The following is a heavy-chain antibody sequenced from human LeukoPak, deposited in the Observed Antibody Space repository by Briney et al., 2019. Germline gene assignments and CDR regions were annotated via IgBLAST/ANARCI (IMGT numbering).Heavy chain of an antibody. CDR1: GFTFSDYA. J-gene: IGHJ5*02. V-gene: IGHV3-23*01. Sequence: GGSLRLSCAASGFTFSDYAMSWVRQAPGKGLEWVSAISGSGGSTYYADSVKGRFTISRDNSKNTLYLQMNSLRAEDTAVYYCAKVGNSGYDSGWFDPWGQGTLVTVSS. CDR3: AKVGNSGYDSGWFDP. D-gene: IGHD5-12*01. CDR2: ISGSGGST.